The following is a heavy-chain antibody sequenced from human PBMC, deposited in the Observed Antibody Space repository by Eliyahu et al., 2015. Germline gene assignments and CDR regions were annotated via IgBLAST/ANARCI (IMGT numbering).Heavy chain of an antibody. CDR3: TTAATHNFAY. CDR2: IKSKTDGATT. V-gene: IGHV3-15*01. CDR1: GFTFSSAW. J-gene: IGHJ4*02. Sequence: EVQLVXSGGGLVKPGGSLXLSXXASGFTFSSAWMPWVRQAPGKGLDWVGRIKSKTDGATTEYGAPVKGRFTISRDDSKNTLYLQMNSLKTEDTAVYFCTTAATHNFAYWGQGILVTVSS.